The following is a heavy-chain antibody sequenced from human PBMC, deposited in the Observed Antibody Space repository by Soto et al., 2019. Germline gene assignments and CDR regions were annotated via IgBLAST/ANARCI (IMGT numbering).Heavy chain of an antibody. J-gene: IGHJ4*02. Sequence: GGSLRLSCAASGFTFSSYNMDWVRQAPGKGLEWVSFISTSSGTMYYADSVKGRFTISRDNAKNSLYLQMNSLRDEDTAVYYCAREGTSSFDYWGQGTLVTVSS. CDR3: AREGTSSFDY. V-gene: IGHV3-48*02. CDR2: ISTSSGTM. CDR1: GFTFSSYN.